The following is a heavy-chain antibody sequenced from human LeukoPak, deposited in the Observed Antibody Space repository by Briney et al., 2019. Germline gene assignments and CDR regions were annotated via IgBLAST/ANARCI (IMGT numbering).Heavy chain of an antibody. J-gene: IGHJ4*02. CDR2: INRSGSS. V-gene: IGHV4-34*01. D-gene: IGHD6-6*01. Sequence: PSETLSLTCAVYGGSFSDYYWSWIRQPPGKGLEWIGEINRSGSSNYNPSLKSRVTISIDTSKNQFSLKLTSVTAADTAVYYCARAGFNLAPHKGTPFDYWGQGTLVTVSS. CDR3: ARAGFNLAPHKGTPFDY. CDR1: GGSFSDYY.